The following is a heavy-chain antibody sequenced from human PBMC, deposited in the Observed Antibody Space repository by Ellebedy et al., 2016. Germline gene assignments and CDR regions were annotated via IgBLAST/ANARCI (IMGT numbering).Heavy chain of an antibody. D-gene: IGHD1-26*01. CDR2: IYYSGST. J-gene: IGHJ3*02. V-gene: IGHV4-59*01. CDR1: GGSISSYY. Sequence: SETLSLTCTVSGGSISSYYWSWIRQPPGKGLEWIGYIYYSGSTNYNPSLKSRVTISVDTSKNQFSLKLSSVTAADTAVYYCASNEVGAPGIAFDIWGQGTMVTVSS. CDR3: ASNEVGAPGIAFDI.